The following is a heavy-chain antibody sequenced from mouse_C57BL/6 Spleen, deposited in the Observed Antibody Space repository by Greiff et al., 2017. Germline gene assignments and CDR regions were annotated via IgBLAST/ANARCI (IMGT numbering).Heavy chain of an antibody. J-gene: IGHJ2*01. CDR1: GFTFSDYG. CDR2: ISSGSSTI. V-gene: IGHV5-17*01. D-gene: IGHD4-1*01. Sequence: EVKLMESGGGLVKPGGSLKLSCAASGFTFSDYGMHWVRQAPEKGLEWVAYISSGSSTIYYADTVKGRFTISRDNAKNTLFLQMTSLRSEDTAMYYCARVLTGYLDYWGQGTTLTVSS. CDR3: ARVLTGYLDY.